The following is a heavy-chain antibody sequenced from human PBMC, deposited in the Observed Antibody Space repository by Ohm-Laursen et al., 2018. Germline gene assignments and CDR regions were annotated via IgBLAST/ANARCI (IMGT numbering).Heavy chain of an antibody. J-gene: IGHJ5*02. CDR1: GGSISSSSYY. Sequence: ETLSLTCIVSGGSISSSSYYWGWIRQPPGKGLEWIGSIYYSGSTYYNPSLKSRVTISVDTSKNQFSLKLSSVTAADTAVYYCARHAAYCGGDCYSRWFDPWGQRTLVTVSS. D-gene: IGHD2-21*02. CDR3: ARHAAYCGGDCYSRWFDP. V-gene: IGHV4-39*01. CDR2: IYYSGST.